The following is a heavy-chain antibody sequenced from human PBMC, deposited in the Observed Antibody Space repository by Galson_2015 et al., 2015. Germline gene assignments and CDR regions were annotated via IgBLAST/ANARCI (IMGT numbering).Heavy chain of an antibody. CDR3: ARAPQLPLTAGYGDGGYFDY. CDR2: ISYDGSNK. V-gene: IGHV3-30*01. J-gene: IGHJ4*02. CDR1: GFTFSSYA. Sequence: SLRLSCAASGFTFSSYAMHWVRQAPGKGLEWVAVISYDGSNKYYADSVKGRFTISRDNSKNTLYLQMNSLRAEDTAVYYCARAPQLPLTAGYGDGGYFDYWGQGTLVTVS. D-gene: IGHD4-17*01.